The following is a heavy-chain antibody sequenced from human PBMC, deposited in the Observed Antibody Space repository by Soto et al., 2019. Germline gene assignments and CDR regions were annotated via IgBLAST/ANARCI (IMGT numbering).Heavy chain of an antibody. D-gene: IGHD3-22*01. CDR3: ARGRTVRNYADDSSDYFYFFDY. CDR2: VYYTGST. CDR1: GDSISTFY. V-gene: IGHV4-59*01. J-gene: IGHJ4*02. Sequence: PSETLSLTCTVSGDSISTFYWGWMRQSPGKELEWIGYVYYTGSTNYNPSLKSRVTISVDRSENQFSLKLTSANAADTAVYYCARGRTVRNYADDSSDYFYFFDYWGQGTQVTVS.